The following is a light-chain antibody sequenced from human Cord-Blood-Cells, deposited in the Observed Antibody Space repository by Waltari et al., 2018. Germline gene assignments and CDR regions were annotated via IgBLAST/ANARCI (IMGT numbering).Light chain of an antibody. CDR2: LGS. Sequence: DHVMTQSLLSLPVSPGEPASISCTSSQSLLHSNGYNYLDWYLQKPGQSPQLLIYLGSNRASGVPDRFSGSGSGTDFTLKISRVEAEDVGVYYCMQALQTPRTFGQGTKVEIK. CDR1: QSLLHSNGYNY. V-gene: IGKV2-28*01. CDR3: MQALQTPRT. J-gene: IGKJ1*01.